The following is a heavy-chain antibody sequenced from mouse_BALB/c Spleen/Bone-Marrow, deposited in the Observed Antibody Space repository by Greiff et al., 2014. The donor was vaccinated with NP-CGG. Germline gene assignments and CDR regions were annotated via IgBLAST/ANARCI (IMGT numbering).Heavy chain of an antibody. CDR2: IDPANGNT. V-gene: IGHV14-3*02. CDR3: ARWLLPYGLDY. Sequence: QLQESGAELVKPGASVKLSCTASGFNIKDTYMHWVKQRPEQGLEWIGRIDPANGNTKYDPKFQGKATITADTSSNTAYLQLSSLTSEDTAVYYCARWLLPYGLDYWGQGTSVTVSS. CDR1: GFNIKDTY. J-gene: IGHJ4*01. D-gene: IGHD2-3*01.